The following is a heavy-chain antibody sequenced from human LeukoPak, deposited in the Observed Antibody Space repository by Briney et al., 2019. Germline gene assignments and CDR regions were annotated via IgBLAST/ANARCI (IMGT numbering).Heavy chain of an antibody. CDR3: ARGSYSSGWWDFDY. V-gene: IGHV3-66*01. J-gene: IGHJ4*02. CDR1: GFTLRSYT. Sequence: GGSLRLSCAASGFTLRSYTMNWVRQAPGKGLEWVSVIYSGGSTYYADSVKGRFTISRDNSKNTLYLQMNSLRAEDTAVYYCARGSYSSGWWDFDYWGQGTLVTVSS. D-gene: IGHD6-19*01. CDR2: IYSGGST.